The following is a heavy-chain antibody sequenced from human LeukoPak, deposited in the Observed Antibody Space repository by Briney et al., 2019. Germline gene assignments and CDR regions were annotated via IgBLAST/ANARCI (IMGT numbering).Heavy chain of an antibody. D-gene: IGHD3-22*01. V-gene: IGHV3-48*01. CDR3: AKVRTACYYDSSGYSFDY. CDR1: GFPFSSYN. CDR2: ITSSSSSI. J-gene: IGHJ4*02. Sequence: PEGSLRLSCAASGFPFSSYNMNWVRQAPGKGLEWVSYITSSSSSIFYADSVKGRFTISRDNSKNTLYLQMNSLRAEDTAVYYCAKVRTACYYDSSGYSFDYWGQGTLVTVSS.